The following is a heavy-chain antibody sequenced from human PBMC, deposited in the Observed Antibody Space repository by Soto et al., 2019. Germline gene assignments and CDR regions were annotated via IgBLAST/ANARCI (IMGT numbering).Heavy chain of an antibody. D-gene: IGHD6-6*01. Sequence: QVQLQESGPGLVKPSETLSLTCTVSGGSISGYYWNWIRQPPGKGLEWIGYIYDSGSTNYNPSLKSRVTTSVDTSKNQFSLKLTSVTAADTAVYYCAAPPRYWGQGTLVTVSS. CDR1: GGSISGYY. CDR3: AAPPRY. J-gene: IGHJ4*02. CDR2: IYDSGST. V-gene: IGHV4-59*01.